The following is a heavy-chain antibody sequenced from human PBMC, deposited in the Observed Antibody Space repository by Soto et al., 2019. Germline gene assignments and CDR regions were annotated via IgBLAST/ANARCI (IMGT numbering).Heavy chain of an antibody. Sequence: VGSLRLSCAASGFTFSSYSMNWVRQAPGKGLEWVSSISSSSSYIHYADSVKGRFTISRDNAKNSLYLQMNSLRAEDTAVYYCARLLLPSYYDFWSGPYYYYGMDVWGQGTTVTVSS. D-gene: IGHD3-3*01. V-gene: IGHV3-21*01. CDR3: ARLLLPSYYDFWSGPYYYYGMDV. J-gene: IGHJ6*02. CDR2: ISSSSSYI. CDR1: GFTFSSYS.